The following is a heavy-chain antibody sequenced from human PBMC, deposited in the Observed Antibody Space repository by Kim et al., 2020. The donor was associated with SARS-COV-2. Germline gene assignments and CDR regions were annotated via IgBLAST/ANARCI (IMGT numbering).Heavy chain of an antibody. CDR2: IFYSGST. V-gene: IGHV4-39*01. CDR1: GGSISSSSYY. D-gene: IGHD5-12*01. J-gene: IGHJ4*02. CDR3: ARHRGGGIVATMRHFDY. Sequence: SETLSLTCTVSGGSISSSSYYWGWIRQPPGKGLEWIGSIFYSGSTYYNPSLKSRVTISVDTSKNQFSLKLSSVTAADTAVYYCARHRGGGIVATMRHFDYWGEGTLLTVPS.